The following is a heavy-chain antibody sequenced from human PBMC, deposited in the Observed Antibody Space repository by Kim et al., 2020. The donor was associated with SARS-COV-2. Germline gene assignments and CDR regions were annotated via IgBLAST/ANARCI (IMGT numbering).Heavy chain of an antibody. J-gene: IGHJ5*02. CDR3: ARGDGDYVGWFDP. Sequence: YAQKFQGRVTMTRNTSKGTAYMELSSLRSEDTAVYYCARGDGDYVGWFDPWGQGTLVTVSS. D-gene: IGHD4-17*01. V-gene: IGHV1-8*01.